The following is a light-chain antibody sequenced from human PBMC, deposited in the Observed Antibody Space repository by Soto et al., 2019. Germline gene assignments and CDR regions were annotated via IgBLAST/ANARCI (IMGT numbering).Light chain of an antibody. CDR1: QGISIY. J-gene: IGKJ4*01. V-gene: IGKV1-27*01. Sequence: DIPMTQSPSSLSASVGDRVTITCRASQGISIYLAWYQQKPGKVPKLLFYDASTLQSGVPSRFSGSGSGTDFTLTISGLQPEDVATYYCQKYNGAPLTFGGGTKVEIK. CDR3: QKYNGAPLT. CDR2: DAS.